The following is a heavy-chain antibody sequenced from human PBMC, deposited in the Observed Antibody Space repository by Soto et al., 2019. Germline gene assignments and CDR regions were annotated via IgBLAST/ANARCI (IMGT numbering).Heavy chain of an antibody. V-gene: IGHV4-39*02. CDR3: AIPPPIEVAGPDY. CDR2: IDDSGKV. CDR1: GGSISGSPYH. Sequence: SETLSLTCSVSGGSISGSPYHWGWIRQPPGKGLEWIGSIDDSGKVYYNPSLTGRATLFVDTSRNRFSLNLDSVTAADTAVYYCAIPPPIEVAGPDYWGQGTLVTVSS. D-gene: IGHD6-19*01. J-gene: IGHJ4*02.